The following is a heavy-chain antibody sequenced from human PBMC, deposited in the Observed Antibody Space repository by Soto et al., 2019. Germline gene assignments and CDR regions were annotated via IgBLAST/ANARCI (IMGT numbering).Heavy chain of an antibody. CDR1: GGSFSGYY. Sequence: PSETLSLTCAVYGGSFSGYYWSWIHQPPGKGLEWIGEINHSGSTNYNPSLKSRVTISVDTSKNQFSLKLSSVTAADTAVYYCARGAERTLIDNWFDPWGQGTLVTVSS. D-gene: IGHD1-1*01. V-gene: IGHV4-34*01. CDR3: ARGAERTLIDNWFDP. CDR2: INHSGST. J-gene: IGHJ5*02.